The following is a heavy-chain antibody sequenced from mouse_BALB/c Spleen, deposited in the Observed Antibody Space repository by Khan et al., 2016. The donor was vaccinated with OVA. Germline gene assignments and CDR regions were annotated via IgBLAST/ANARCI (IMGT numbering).Heavy chain of an antibody. CDR1: GFSLTSDG. J-gene: IGHJ2*01. CDR3: AKLRVYYFDS. V-gene: IGHV2-3*01. Sequence: QVQLQQSGPGLVAPSQSLSITCTVSGFSLTSDGVSWVRQPPGKGLEWLGVIWGDGSTNYHSALRSRMSIWKENSKRQVFLKLNSLPTDNTATYYCAKLRVYYFDSWGQGTTLTVSS. CDR2: IWGDGST.